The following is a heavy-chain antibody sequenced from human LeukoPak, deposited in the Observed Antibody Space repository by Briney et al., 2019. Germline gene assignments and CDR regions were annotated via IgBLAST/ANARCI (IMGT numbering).Heavy chain of an antibody. CDR1: GFTFSSYS. Sequence: GGSLRLSCAASGFTFSSYSMNWVRQTPGKGLEWVSSISSSSSYIYYADSVKGRFTISRDNAKNSLYLQMNSLRAEDTAVYYCARATVVTPDFDYWGRGTLVTVSS. CDR3: ARATVVTPDFDY. J-gene: IGHJ4*02. V-gene: IGHV3-21*01. D-gene: IGHD4-23*01. CDR2: ISSSSSYI.